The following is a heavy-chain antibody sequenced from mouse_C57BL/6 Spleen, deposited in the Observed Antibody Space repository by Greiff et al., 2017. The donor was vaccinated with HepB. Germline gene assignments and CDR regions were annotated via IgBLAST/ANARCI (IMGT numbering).Heavy chain of an antibody. D-gene: IGHD2-5*01. Sequence: QVTLKVCGPGILQSPQTLSLTCSFSGFSLSTSGMGVSWIRQPSGKGLEWLAHIYWDDDKRYNPSLKSRLTISKDTSRNQVFLKITSVDTADTATYYCARRAPYSNYVLYAMDYWGQGTSVTVSS. J-gene: IGHJ4*01. V-gene: IGHV8-12*01. CDR3: ARRAPYSNYVLYAMDY. CDR1: GFSLSTSGMG. CDR2: IYWDDDK.